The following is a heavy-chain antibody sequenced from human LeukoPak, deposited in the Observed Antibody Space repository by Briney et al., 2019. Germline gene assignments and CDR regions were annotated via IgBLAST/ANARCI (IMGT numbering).Heavy chain of an antibody. J-gene: IGHJ4*02. CDR2: INHSGST. D-gene: IGHD2-8*01. CDR3: ARAPPLYCTNGVCYTPYYFDY. CDR1: GFTFSSYS. Sequence: GSLRLFCAAPGFTFSSYSMNWVRQVPGKGLEWIGEINHSGSTNYNPSLKSRVTISVDTSKNQFSLKLSSVTAADTAVYYCARAPPLYCTNGVCYTPYYFDYWGQGTLVTVSS. V-gene: IGHV4-34*01.